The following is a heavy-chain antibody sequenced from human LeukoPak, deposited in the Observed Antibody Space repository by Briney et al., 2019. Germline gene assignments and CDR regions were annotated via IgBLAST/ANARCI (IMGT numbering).Heavy chain of an antibody. CDR1: GGSFSGYY. V-gene: IGHV4-34*01. Sequence: PSETLSLTCAVYGGSFSGYYWSWIRQPPGKGLEWIGEINHSGSTNYNPSLKSRVTISVDTSKNQFSVKLSSVTAADTAVYYCARGISARRYCSSTSCYSHGAFDIWGQGTMVTVSS. D-gene: IGHD2-2*01. CDR3: ARGISARRYCSSTSCYSHGAFDI. J-gene: IGHJ3*02. CDR2: INHSGST.